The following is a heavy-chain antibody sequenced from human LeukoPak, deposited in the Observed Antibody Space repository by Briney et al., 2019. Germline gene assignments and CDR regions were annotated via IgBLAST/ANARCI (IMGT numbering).Heavy chain of an antibody. Sequence: PGGSLRLSCVPSGFTFGSYSMHWDRQAPGKVLEYVSATSSNGGSTYYANSVKGRFTISRDNSKNTLYLQMGSLRAEDMAVYYCARSGDVLLWFGELTYYFDYWGQGTLVTVSS. CDR3: ARSGDVLLWFGELTYYFDY. J-gene: IGHJ4*02. D-gene: IGHD3-10*01. CDR2: TSSNGGST. V-gene: IGHV3-64*01. CDR1: GFTFGSYS.